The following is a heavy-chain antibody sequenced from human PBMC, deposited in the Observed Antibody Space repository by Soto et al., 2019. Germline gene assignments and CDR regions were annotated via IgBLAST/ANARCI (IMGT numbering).Heavy chain of an antibody. D-gene: IGHD1-1*01. V-gene: IGHV3-30-3*01. J-gene: IGHJ4*02. Sequence: QVQLVESGGGVVQPGRSLRLSCAASGFTFSSYAMHWVRQAPGKGLEWVAVISYDGSNKYYADSVKGRFTISRDNSKNPLYRQRNTGRAEDGAVYSCAGDCGGTAHDYGGQGTLVPVSS. CDR3: AGDCGGTAHDY. CDR2: ISYDGSNK. CDR1: GFTFSSYA.